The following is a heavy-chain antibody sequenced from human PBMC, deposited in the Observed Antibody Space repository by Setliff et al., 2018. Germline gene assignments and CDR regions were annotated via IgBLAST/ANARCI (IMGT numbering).Heavy chain of an antibody. CDR2: ISYNGVAK. CDR1: GFPLSSYD. V-gene: IGHV3-30*04. CDR3: ARSINGYQQRYDF. J-gene: IGHJ4*02. D-gene: IGHD5-18*01. Sequence: GESLKISCAASGFPLSSYDMHWVRQAPGKGLEWVALISYNGVAKNYADSVKGRFTISRDNAKNSLYLLMKSVRVDDTAVYYCARSINGYQQRYDFWGQGALVTVSS.